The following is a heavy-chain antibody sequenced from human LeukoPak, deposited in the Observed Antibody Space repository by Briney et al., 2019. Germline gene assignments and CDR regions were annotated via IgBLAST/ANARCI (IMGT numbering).Heavy chain of an antibody. D-gene: IGHD3-10*01. CDR1: GFTFSTYG. CDR3: ARDGSGRDFSLDY. Sequence: GGSLRLSCAASGFTFSTYGMHWVRQAPGKGLEWVADIRNDGTNIYNVDSVRGRFTISRDDAKNSLFLQMNSLKDEDTAVYYCARDGSGRDFSLDYWGQGTLVTVSS. V-gene: IGHV3-7*04. J-gene: IGHJ4*02. CDR2: IRNDGTNI.